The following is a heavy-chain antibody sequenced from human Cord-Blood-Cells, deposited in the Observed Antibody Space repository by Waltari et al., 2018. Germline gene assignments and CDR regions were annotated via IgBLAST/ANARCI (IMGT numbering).Heavy chain of an antibody. D-gene: IGHD7-27*01. CDR1: GGSFSGYY. V-gene: IGHV4-34*01. Sequence: QVQLQQWGAGLLKPSETLSLTCAVYGGSFSGYYWSWIRQPPGKGLEWIGEINHSGSTNYNPSLKSRVTISVDTSKNQCSLKLSSVTAADTAVYYCARGIPGDPHTNRYFDLWGRGTLVTVSS. J-gene: IGHJ2*01. CDR2: INHSGST. CDR3: ARGIPGDPHTNRYFDL.